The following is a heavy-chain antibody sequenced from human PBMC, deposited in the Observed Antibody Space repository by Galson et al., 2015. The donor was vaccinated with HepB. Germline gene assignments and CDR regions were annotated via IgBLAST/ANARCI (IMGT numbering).Heavy chain of an antibody. J-gene: IGHJ6*02. CDR2: IIPIFGTA. D-gene: IGHD5-24*01. CDR1: GGTFSSYA. CDR3: ARGGALEMATYDYYYYGMDV. V-gene: IGHV1-69*13. Sequence: SVKVSCKASGGTFSSYAISWVRQAPGQRLEWMGGIIPIFGTANYAQKFQGRVTITADESTSTAYMELSSLRSEDTAMYYCARGGALEMATYDYYYYGMDVWGQGTTVTVSS.